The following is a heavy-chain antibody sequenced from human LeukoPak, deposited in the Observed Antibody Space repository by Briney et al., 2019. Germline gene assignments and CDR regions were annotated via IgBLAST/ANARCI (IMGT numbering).Heavy chain of an antibody. CDR1: GFTFSSYS. J-gene: IGHJ4*02. CDR2: ISSSSSYI. Sequence: GGSLRLSCAASGFTFSSYSMNWVRQAPGKGLEWVSSISSSSSYIYYADSVKGRFTISRDNAKNSLYLQMNSLRAEDTAVYFCAKSFRDGTGLLGVGAWGQGTLVSVSS. CDR3: AKSFRDGTGLLGVGA. D-gene: IGHD1-26*01. V-gene: IGHV3-21*01.